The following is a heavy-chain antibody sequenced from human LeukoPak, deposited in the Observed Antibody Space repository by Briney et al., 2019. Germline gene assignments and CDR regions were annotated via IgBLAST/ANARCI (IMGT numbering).Heavy chain of an antibody. Sequence: SETLSLTCAVYGGSFSGYYWSWIRQPPGKGLEWIGEINHSGSTNYNPSLESRVTISVDTSKNQFSLKLSSVTAADTAVYYCARGLVYWGQGTLVTVSS. CDR1: GGSFSGYY. D-gene: IGHD6-6*01. V-gene: IGHV4-34*01. J-gene: IGHJ4*02. CDR2: INHSGST. CDR3: ARGLVY.